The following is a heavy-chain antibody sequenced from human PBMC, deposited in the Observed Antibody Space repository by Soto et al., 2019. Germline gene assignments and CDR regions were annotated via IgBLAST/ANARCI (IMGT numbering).Heavy chain of an antibody. V-gene: IGHV3-30*02. Sequence: GGSLRLSCVGSGFIFSNYGMHWVRQAPGKGLEWVAFISYDGSDILYGDSVKGRFTISRDNSKSTLFLHMNRPTAEDTAIYFCAIVRVADSSLDHWGQGTLVTVSS. CDR2: ISYDGSDI. CDR3: AIVRVADSSLDH. D-gene: IGHD3-10*02. CDR1: GFIFSNYG. J-gene: IGHJ4*02.